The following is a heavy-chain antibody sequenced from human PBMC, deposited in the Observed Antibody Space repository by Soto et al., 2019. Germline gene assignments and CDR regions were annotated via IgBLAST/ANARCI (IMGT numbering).Heavy chain of an antibody. Sequence: SRPTLVKPTQTLTLTCTFCGFPLSTRGMCVSWIRQHPGKALEWLALIDWDDDKYYSTSLKTRLTISKDTSKNQVVLTMTNMDPVDTATYFCARSVVPATSCYGMDVWGQGTTVTVSS. CDR3: ARSVVPATSCYGMDV. D-gene: IGHD2-2*01. J-gene: IGHJ6*02. V-gene: IGHV2-70*01. CDR2: IDWDDDK. CDR1: GFPLSTRGMC.